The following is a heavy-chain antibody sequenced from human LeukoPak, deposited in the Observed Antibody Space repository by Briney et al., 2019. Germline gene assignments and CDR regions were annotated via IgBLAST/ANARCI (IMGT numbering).Heavy chain of an antibody. Sequence: SETLSLTCTVSGGSISSYYWSWIRQPAGKGLEWIGRIYTSGSTNYNPSLKSRVTMSVDTSKNQFSLKLSSVTAADPAVYYCARERSVAGYYYYGMDVWGQGTTVTVSS. CDR3: ARERSVAGYYYYGMDV. CDR1: GGSISSYY. D-gene: IGHD6-19*01. CDR2: IYTSGST. J-gene: IGHJ6*02. V-gene: IGHV4-4*07.